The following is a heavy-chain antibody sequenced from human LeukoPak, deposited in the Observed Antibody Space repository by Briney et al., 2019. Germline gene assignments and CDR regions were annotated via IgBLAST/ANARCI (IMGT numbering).Heavy chain of an antibody. D-gene: IGHD3-22*01. CDR1: GFTVSSNY. V-gene: IGHV3-53*01. Sequence: GGSLRLSCAASGFTVSSNYMSWVRQAPGKGLEWVSVIYSGGSTYYADSVKGRFTVSRDNSKNTLYLQMNSLRAEDTAVYYCARGPYHYDSSGYYSLDYWGQGTLVTVSS. CDR2: IYSGGST. J-gene: IGHJ4*02. CDR3: ARGPYHYDSSGYYSLDY.